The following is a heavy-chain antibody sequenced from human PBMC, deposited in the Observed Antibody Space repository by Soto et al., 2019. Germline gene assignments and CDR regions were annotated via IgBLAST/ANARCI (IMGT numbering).Heavy chain of an antibody. V-gene: IGHV1-18*01. CDR3: ARRMYGAY. CDR1: GYGFTTYG. D-gene: IGHD2-15*01. J-gene: IGHJ4*01. CDR2: ISAHNGNT. Sequence: QVHLVQSGAEVKKPGASVKVSCKGSGYGFTTYGITWVRQAPGQGLEWMAWISAHNGNTNYAQKLQGRVTVTRDTSTSKAYMELRSLSSDDTAVYYCARRMYGAYWGHGALVTVSS.